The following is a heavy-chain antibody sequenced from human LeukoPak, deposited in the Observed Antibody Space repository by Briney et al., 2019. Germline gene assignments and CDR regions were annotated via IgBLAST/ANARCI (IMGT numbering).Heavy chain of an antibody. J-gene: IGHJ4*02. CDR3: ARAGINSGTLAF. CDR2: MNPNSGNT. Sequence: ASVKVSCKASGYTFTNYDINWVRQATGQGLEWVGWMNPNSGNTAYAPKFQGRATMTRNTSISTAYMELTSLRSEDTAMFYCARAGINSGTLAFWAQGTLVTVSS. V-gene: IGHV1-8*01. D-gene: IGHD4-23*01. CDR1: GYTFTNYD.